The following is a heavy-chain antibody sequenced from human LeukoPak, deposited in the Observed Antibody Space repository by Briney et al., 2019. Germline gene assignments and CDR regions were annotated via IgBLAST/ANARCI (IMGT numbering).Heavy chain of an antibody. CDR1: GYTFTSYY. V-gene: IGHV1-46*01. CDR2: INPNSGNT. J-gene: IGHJ4*02. D-gene: IGHD5-24*01. CDR3: ARETGEMATNSFDY. Sequence: ASVKVSCKASGYTFTSYYMHWVRQAPGQGLEWMGIINPNSGNTNYAQKLQGRVTMTTDTSTSTAYMELRSLRSDDTAVYYCARETGEMATNSFDYWGQGTLVTVSS.